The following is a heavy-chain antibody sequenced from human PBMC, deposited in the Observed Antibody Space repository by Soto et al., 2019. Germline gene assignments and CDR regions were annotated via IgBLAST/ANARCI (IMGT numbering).Heavy chain of an antibody. CDR3: ARGRKSRGWFDP. Sequence: GASVQVSCKASGGTFSSYTISWVRQAPGQGLEWMGWIIPIIGITGYAQKFQGRVTMTRNTSISTAYMELSSLRSEDTAVYYCARGRKSRGWFDPWGQGTLVTVSS. D-gene: IGHD3-10*01. CDR2: IIPIIGIT. CDR1: GGTFSSYT. J-gene: IGHJ5*02. V-gene: IGHV1-8*02.